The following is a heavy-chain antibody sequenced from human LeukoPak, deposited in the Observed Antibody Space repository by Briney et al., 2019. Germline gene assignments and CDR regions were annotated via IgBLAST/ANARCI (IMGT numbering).Heavy chain of an antibody. CDR1: GYTFTSYG. D-gene: IGHD3-16*02. CDR2: ISAYNGNT. CDR3: ARVLITFGGVIAAFDY. V-gene: IGHV1-18*01. Sequence: ASVKVSCKASGYTFTSYGISWVRQAPGQGLEWMGWISAYNGNTNYAQKLQGRVTMTTDTSTSRAYMELRSLRSDDTAVYYCARVLITFGGVIAAFDYWGQGTLVTVSS. J-gene: IGHJ4*02.